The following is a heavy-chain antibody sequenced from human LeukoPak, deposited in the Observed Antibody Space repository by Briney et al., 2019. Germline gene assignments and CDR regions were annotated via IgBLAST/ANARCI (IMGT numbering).Heavy chain of an antibody. J-gene: IGHJ4*02. CDR3: AKDVAAAAGTFPD. CDR2: ISYDGSNK. V-gene: IGHV3-30*18. Sequence: PGGSLRLSCAASGFTFSSYGMHWVRQAPGKGLEWVAVISYDGSNKYYADSVKGRFTISRDNSKNTLYLQMNSLRAEDTAVYYCAKDVAAAAGTFPDWGQGTLVTVSS. D-gene: IGHD6-13*01. CDR1: GFTFSSYG.